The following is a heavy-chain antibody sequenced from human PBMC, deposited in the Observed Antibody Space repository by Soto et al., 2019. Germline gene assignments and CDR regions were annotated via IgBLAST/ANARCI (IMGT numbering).Heavy chain of an antibody. CDR1: GYTFTSYA. J-gene: IGHJ6*04. CDR2: INAGNGNT. D-gene: IGHD3-10*01. Sequence: GASVKVSCKASGYTFTSYAMHWVRQAPGQRLEWMGWINAGNGNTKYSQKFQGRVTITRDTSASTAYMELSSLRSEDTAVYYCAREPVRGLRHYFYYYYGMDVWGKGTTVTVAS. V-gene: IGHV1-3*01. CDR3: AREPVRGLRHYFYYYYGMDV.